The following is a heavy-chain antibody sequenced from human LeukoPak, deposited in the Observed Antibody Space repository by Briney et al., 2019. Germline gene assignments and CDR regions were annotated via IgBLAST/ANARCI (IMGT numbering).Heavy chain of an antibody. CDR1: GFTFSSYG. CDR3: AKDDCSSTSCYTGYYYYYYMDV. Sequence: GGSLRLSCAASGFTFSSYGMHWVRQAPGKGLEWVAFIRYDGSNKYYADSVKGRFTISRDNSKNTLYLQMNSLRAEDTAVYYCAKDDCSSTSCYTGYYYYYYMDVWGKGTTVTVSS. V-gene: IGHV3-30*02. D-gene: IGHD2-2*02. CDR2: IRYDGSNK. J-gene: IGHJ6*03.